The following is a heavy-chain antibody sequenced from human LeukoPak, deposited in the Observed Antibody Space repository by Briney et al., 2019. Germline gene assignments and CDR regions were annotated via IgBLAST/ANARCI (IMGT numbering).Heavy chain of an antibody. CDR2: ISYDGSNK. D-gene: IGHD6-19*01. Sequence: PGGSLRLSCAASGFTFSSYAMHWVRQAPGKGLEWVAVISYDGSNKYYADSVKGRFTISRDNSKNTLYLQMNSLRAEDTAVYYCARAVAVAGTFQTWGQGTLVTVSS. J-gene: IGHJ5*02. CDR3: ARAVAVAGTFQT. CDR1: GFTFSSYA. V-gene: IGHV3-30-3*01.